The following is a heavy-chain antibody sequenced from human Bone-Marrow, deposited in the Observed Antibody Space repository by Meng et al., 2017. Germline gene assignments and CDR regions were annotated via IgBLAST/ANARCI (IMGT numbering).Heavy chain of an antibody. CDR3: AEGGLEGDFDY. V-gene: IGHV3-33*06. Sequence: VPLVEVGGGGVQAGRSLSLSWAASGFTFRTYTMHWVRQAPGKGLEWVAVIWYDESNEYYADSVKGRFSISRDNSKNTLFLQMNSLRAEDTAVYYCAEGGLEGDFDYWGQGTLVTVSS. D-gene: IGHD1-1*01. J-gene: IGHJ4*02. CDR2: IWYDESNE. CDR1: GFTFRTYT.